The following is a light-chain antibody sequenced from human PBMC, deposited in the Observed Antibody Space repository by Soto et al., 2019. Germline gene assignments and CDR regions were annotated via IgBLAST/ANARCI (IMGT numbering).Light chain of an antibody. Sequence: QSALTQPPSASGSPGQSVTISCTGANSDVGSYNFVSWYQQHPGRAPKLLIYEVNKRPSGVPDRFSGSKSGNTASLTVSGLHAEDEADYYCSSYAGTNTRYLFGSGTRSPS. CDR2: EVN. V-gene: IGLV2-8*01. CDR3: SSYAGTNTRYL. J-gene: IGLJ1*01. CDR1: NSDVGSYNF.